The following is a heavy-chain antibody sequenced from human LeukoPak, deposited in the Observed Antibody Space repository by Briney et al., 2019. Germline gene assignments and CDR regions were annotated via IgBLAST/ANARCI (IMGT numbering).Heavy chain of an antibody. V-gene: IGHV4-30-4*08. Sequence: SETLSLTCTVSGGSISSGDYYWSWIRQPPGKGLEWIGYIYYSGSTCYNPSLKSRVTISVDTSKNQFSLKLSSVTAADTAVYYCARLQTYYYDSSGMEGAFDIWSQGTMVTVSS. CDR1: GGSISSGDYY. D-gene: IGHD3-22*01. CDR2: IYYSGST. CDR3: ARLQTYYYDSSGMEGAFDI. J-gene: IGHJ3*02.